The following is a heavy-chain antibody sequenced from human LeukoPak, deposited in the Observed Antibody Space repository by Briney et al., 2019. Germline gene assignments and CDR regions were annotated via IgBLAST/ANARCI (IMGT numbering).Heavy chain of an antibody. D-gene: IGHD3-10*01. V-gene: IGHV4-34*01. CDR2: INHSGST. Sequence: SETLSLTCAVYGGSFSGYYWSWIRQPPGKGLEWIGEINHSGSTNYNPSLKSRVTISVDTSKNQFSLKLSSVTAADPAVYYCARAPSGLLWFGELSPNYYYGMDVWGKGTTVTVSS. J-gene: IGHJ6*04. CDR1: GGSFSGYY. CDR3: ARAPSGLLWFGELSPNYYYGMDV.